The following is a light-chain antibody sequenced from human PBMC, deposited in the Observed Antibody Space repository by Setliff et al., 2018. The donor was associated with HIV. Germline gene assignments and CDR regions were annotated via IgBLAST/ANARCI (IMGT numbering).Light chain of an antibody. J-gene: IGLJ1*01. CDR2: DVN. CDR3: CSYAGSSTYV. V-gene: IGLV2-23*02. Sequence: QPASVSGSPGQPITISCTGTSSDVGTYNFVSWYQQHPGKAPKLLIYDVNNRPSGVSNRFSGSKSGNTASLTISGLQAEDEADYYCCSYAGSSTYVFGTGTKVTVL. CDR1: SSDVGTYNF.